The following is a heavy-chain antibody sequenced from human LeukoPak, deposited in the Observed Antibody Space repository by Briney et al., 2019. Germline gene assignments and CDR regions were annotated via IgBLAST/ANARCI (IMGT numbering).Heavy chain of an antibody. V-gene: IGHV3-23*01. CDR3: AKDLWFGELLSYHDAFDI. D-gene: IGHD3-10*01. CDR1: GFTFSSYA. J-gene: IGHJ3*02. Sequence: GGSLRLSCAASGFTFSSYAMSWVRQAPGKGLEWVSAISGSGGSTYYADSVKGRFTISRDNSKNTLYLQMNSLRAEDTAVYYRAKDLWFGELLSYHDAFDIWGQGTMVTVSS. CDR2: ISGSGGST.